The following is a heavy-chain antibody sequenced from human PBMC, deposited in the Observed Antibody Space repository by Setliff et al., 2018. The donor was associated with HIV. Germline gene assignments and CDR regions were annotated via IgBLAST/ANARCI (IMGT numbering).Heavy chain of an antibody. CDR1: GFSFSTYA. CDR3: AKDGDYRSGDYDAFDI. CDR2: VGAVGSPK. J-gene: IGHJ3*02. V-gene: IGHV3-23*01. D-gene: IGHD6-25*01. Sequence: PGGSLRLSCAASGFSFSTYAMGWVRQAPGKGLEWVSTVGAVGSPKFYAESVKGRFTISKDNFRNTVDLQMNNLRPEDTAVYYCAKDGDYRSGDYDAFDIWGQGTMVTVSS.